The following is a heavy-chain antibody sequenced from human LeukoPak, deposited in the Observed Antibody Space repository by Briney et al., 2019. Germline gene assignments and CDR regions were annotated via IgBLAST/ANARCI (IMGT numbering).Heavy chain of an antibody. Sequence: SVKVSCKASGGTFSSYAVSWVRQAPGQGLEWMGGIIPIFGTTNYAQKFQGRVTITADESTTTAYMELSSLRSEDTAVYHCARGTYYGRSGYYSFDYWGPGTLVTVSS. D-gene: IGHD3-22*01. J-gene: IGHJ4*02. CDR1: GGTFSSYA. V-gene: IGHV1-69*13. CDR3: ARGTYYGRSGYYSFDY. CDR2: IIPIFGTT.